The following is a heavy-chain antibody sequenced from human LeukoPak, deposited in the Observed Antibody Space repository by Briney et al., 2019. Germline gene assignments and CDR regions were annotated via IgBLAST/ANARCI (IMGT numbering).Heavy chain of an antibody. CDR3: AKVPRVVVVIRGYPDY. J-gene: IGHJ4*02. D-gene: IGHD3-22*01. CDR1: GFTFSSYA. CDR2: ISGSGGST. V-gene: IGHV3-23*01. Sequence: GGSLRLSCAASGFTFSSYAMSWVRQAPGKGLEWVSAISGSGGSTYYADSVKGRFTISRDNSKNTLYPQMNSLRAEDTAVYYCAKVPRVVVVIRGYPDYWGQGTLVTVSS.